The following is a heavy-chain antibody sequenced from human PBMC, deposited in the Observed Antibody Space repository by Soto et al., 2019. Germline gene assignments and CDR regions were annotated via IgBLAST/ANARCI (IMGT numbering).Heavy chain of an antibody. Sequence: QVTLKEAGPVLVKPTETLTLTCTVSGFSLSNPRMGVAWIRQPPGKALEWIAHILSNDGKSYTTSLNSRLTISEDPTNSAVDLTITNVYPVGTAYAISSRIEPPGFYFYYMDVWGKGIKVIVYS. CDR1: GFSLSNPRMG. D-gene: IGHD2-2*01. CDR3: SRIEPPGFYFYYMDV. V-gene: IGHV2-26*01. J-gene: IGHJ6*03. CDR2: ILSNDGK.